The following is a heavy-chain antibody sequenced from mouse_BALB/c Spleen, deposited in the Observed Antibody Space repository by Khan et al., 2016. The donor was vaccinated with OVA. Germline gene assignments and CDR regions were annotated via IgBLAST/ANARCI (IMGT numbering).Heavy chain of an antibody. V-gene: IGHV1-4*01. CDR3: ARSGQLGLRGGFTY. D-gene: IGHD3-2*01. CDR1: GYTFTTYT. J-gene: IGHJ3*01. Sequence: QVQLKESGAELARPGASVKMSCKTSGYTFTTYTLHWVKQRPGRNLEWIGYINPSNDYTNYNQKFKDKSTLTADKSSSTAYMQLSSLTSEDSAVYYCARSGQLGLRGGFTYWGQGTLVTVSA. CDR2: INPSNDYT.